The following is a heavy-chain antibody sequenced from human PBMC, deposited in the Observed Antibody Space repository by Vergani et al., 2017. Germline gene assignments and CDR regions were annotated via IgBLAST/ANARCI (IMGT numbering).Heavy chain of an antibody. D-gene: IGHD1-26*01. CDR2: IYSGGST. Sequence: EVQLVETGGGLLQPGGSLRLSCAASGFTVSSNYMSWVRQAPGKGLEWVAVIYSGGSTYYADSVKVRFTISRDNSKNTLYLQMNSLRAEDTAVCYCARASIVGATDVDYFDYGGQGTLVTVSS. CDR1: GFTVSSNY. CDR3: ARASIVGATDVDYFDY. J-gene: IGHJ4*02. V-gene: IGHV3-53*02.